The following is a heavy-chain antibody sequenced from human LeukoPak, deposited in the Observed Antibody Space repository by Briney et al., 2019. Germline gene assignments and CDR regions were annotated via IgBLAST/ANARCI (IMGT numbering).Heavy chain of an antibody. CDR3: ARDPTYYCDSSGYPLYYFDY. J-gene: IGHJ4*02. CDR1: GYTFTSYY. D-gene: IGHD3-22*01. CDR2: INPSGGST. Sequence: ASVKVSCKASGYTFTSYYMHWVRQAPGQGLEWMGIINPSGGSTSYAQKFQGRVTMTRDTSTSTVYMELSSLRSEDTAVYYCARDPTYYCDSSGYPLYYFDYWGQGTLVTVSS. V-gene: IGHV1-46*03.